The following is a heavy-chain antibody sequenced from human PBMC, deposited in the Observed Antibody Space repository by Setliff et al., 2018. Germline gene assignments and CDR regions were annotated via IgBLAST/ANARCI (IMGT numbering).Heavy chain of an antibody. J-gene: IGHJ4*02. CDR2: ISPYTGKT. CDR1: GYTFIDYG. V-gene: IGHV1-18*01. D-gene: IGHD2-2*01. CDR3: SRLVRFCTRTSCQRLSGDEY. Sequence: VKVSCKASGYTFIDYGVSWVRQAPGQGLEWVGWISPYTGKTYLAPKFQDRVTLTADTSTTTAYLQLTNLRSDDTAIYFCSRLVRFCTRTSCQRLSGDEYWGQGALVTVSS.